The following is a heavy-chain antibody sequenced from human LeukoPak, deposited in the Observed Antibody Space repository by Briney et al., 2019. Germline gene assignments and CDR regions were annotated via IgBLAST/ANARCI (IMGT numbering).Heavy chain of an antibody. J-gene: IGHJ6*02. CDR2: AYYTGDI. V-gene: IGHV4-39*01. D-gene: IGHD6-19*01. CDR1: GGSVASTGRY. CDR3: GRHVSNGWDYHYGLDV. Sequence: SETLSLTCTVSGGSVASTGRYWGWIRQPPGTGLEWIGSAYYTGDIYSPPSLKSRLTISVDTSKNQFALTLRSVTAADTAVYYCGRHVSNGWDYHYGLDVWGQGTTVTVSS.